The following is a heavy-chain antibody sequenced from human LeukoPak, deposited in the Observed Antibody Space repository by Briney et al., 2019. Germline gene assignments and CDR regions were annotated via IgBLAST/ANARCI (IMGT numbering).Heavy chain of an antibody. CDR3: AKVFQYSPQRGDY. V-gene: IGHV3-30*18. D-gene: IGHD6-25*01. CDR2: ISYDGSNK. CDR1: GLTFSSYS. Sequence: RGSLRLSCAASGLTFSSYSMNWVRQAPDKGLEWVAIISYDGSNKYYAESVKGRFTISRDSSKNTLYLQMNSLRPEDTAVYYCAKVFQYSPQRGDYWGQGTLVTVSS. J-gene: IGHJ4*02.